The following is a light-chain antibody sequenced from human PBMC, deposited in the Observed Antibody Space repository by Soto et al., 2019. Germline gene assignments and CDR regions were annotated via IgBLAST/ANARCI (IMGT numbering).Light chain of an antibody. V-gene: IGLV4-69*01. CDR1: SGHSSYA. J-gene: IGLJ3*02. Sequence: QSVLTQSPSASASLGASVKLTCTLSSGHSSYAIAWHQQQPEKGPRYLMKLNSDGSHSKGDGIPDRFSGSSSGAERYFTISSLQSEDEADYYCQTWGTGLLVFGGGTKLTVL. CDR3: QTWGTGLLV. CDR2: LNSDGSH.